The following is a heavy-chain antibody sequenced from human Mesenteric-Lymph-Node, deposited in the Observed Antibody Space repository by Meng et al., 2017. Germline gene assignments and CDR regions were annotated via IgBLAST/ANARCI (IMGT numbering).Heavy chain of an antibody. CDR2: ISSGSKTL. V-gene: IGHV3-48*03. CDR1: GFTFSSYD. CDR3: VRDKLGSGTYLIGHPFDY. Sequence: GESLKISCVASGFTFSSYDMNWVRQAPGKGLEWVSFISSGSKTLYYADSVKGRFTISRDNARDSLYLQMNSLRAEDTAIYFCVRDKLGSGTYLIGHPFDYWGQGTLVTVSS. J-gene: IGHJ4*02. D-gene: IGHD3-10*01.